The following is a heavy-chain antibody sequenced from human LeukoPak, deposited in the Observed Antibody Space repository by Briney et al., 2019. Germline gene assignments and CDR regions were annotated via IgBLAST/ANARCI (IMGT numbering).Heavy chain of an antibody. CDR1: GGPISSSNW. V-gene: IGHV4-4*02. J-gene: IGHJ4*02. Sequence: SGTLSLTCAVPGGPISSSNWWSWVRQPPGKGLEWIGVIYHSGRTNYNPSLKSRVTISVDKSKNQFSLKLSSVTAADTAVYYCARDGYWSSTSCYGGFDYWGQGTLVTVSS. CDR3: ARDGYWSSTSCYGGFDY. CDR2: IYHSGRT. D-gene: IGHD2-2*01.